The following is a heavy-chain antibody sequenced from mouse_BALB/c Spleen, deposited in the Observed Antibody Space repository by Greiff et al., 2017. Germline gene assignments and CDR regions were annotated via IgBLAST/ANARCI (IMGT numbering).Heavy chain of an antibody. CDR3: FYYYGSSPYYYAMDY. J-gene: IGHJ4*01. CDR2: IDPENGDT. D-gene: IGHD1-1*01. CDR1: GFNIKDYY. Sequence: EVKLMESGAELVRSGASVKLSCTASGFNIKDYYMHWVKQRPEQGLEWIGWIDPENGDTEYAPKFQGKATMTADTSSNTAYLQLSSLTSEDTAVYYCFYYYGSSPYYYAMDYWGQGTSVTVSS. V-gene: IGHV14-4*02.